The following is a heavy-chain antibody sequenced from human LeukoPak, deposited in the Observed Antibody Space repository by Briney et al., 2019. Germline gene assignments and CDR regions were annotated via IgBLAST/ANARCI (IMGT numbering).Heavy chain of an antibody. D-gene: IGHD3-10*01. CDR3: ARIITLVRGVHN. CDR2: IYAGDSHT. J-gene: IGHJ4*02. CDR1: GYSITSYW. Sequence: PGESLKISCAGSGYSITSYWIAFVRQIPGKVLEWMGIIYAGDSHTIYSPSFQGHTTISANNTISTAYLLWSILTDANAAMYYCARIITLVRGVHNWGQGTLVTVSS. V-gene: IGHV5-51*01.